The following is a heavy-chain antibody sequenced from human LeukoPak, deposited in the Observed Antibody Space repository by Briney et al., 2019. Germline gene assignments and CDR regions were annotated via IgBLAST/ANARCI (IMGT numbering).Heavy chain of an antibody. CDR2: IRYEGTNK. J-gene: IGHJ4*02. CDR1: GFTFSTYG. D-gene: IGHD4-11*01. Sequence: GGSLRLSCAASGFTFSTYGTHWVRQAPGKGLEWVAFIRYEGTNKHYADSVQGRFTISRDNSKNTLYLQMNSLRAEDTAVYYCATKSDYRGGYWGQGTLVTVSS. V-gene: IGHV3-30*02. CDR3: ATKSDYRGGY.